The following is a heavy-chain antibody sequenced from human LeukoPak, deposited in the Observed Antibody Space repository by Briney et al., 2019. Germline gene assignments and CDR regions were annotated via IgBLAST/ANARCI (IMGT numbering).Heavy chain of an antibody. Sequence: SETLSLTCTVSGGSISSGGYYWSWIRQHSGKGLEWIGYIYYSGSTYYNPSLKSRVTISVDTSKNQFSLKLSSVTAADTAVYHCAREDMHYGSGSWGQGTLVTVSS. J-gene: IGHJ4*02. CDR2: IYYSGST. CDR1: GGSISSGGYY. D-gene: IGHD3-10*01. V-gene: IGHV4-31*03. CDR3: AREDMHYGSGS.